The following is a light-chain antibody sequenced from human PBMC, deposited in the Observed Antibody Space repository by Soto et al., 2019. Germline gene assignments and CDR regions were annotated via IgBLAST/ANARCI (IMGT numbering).Light chain of an antibody. CDR3: ASWDDRLNGPV. CDR2: EGS. Sequence: QSALTQPASVSGSPGQSITISCTGTSSDVGSYNLVSWYQQHPGKAPKLMIYEGSKRPSGVSNRFSGSKSGNTASLTISGLQAEDGVDYYCASWDDRLNGPVFGGGTKVTVL. J-gene: IGLJ3*02. V-gene: IGLV2-23*01. CDR1: SSDVGSYNL.